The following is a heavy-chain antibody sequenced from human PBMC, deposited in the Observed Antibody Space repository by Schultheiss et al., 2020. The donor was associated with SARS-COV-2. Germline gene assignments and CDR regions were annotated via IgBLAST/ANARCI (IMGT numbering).Heavy chain of an antibody. CDR1: GFTFSSYG. Sequence: GGSLRLSCAASGFTFSSYGMHWVRQAPGKGLEWVAVISYDGSRQYYTDSVKGRFTISRDNSKNTLYLQMDSLRAEDTAVYYCAKILSGREPVYIDYWGQGTLVTVSS. V-gene: IGHV3-30*18. D-gene: IGHD1-26*01. J-gene: IGHJ4*02. CDR3: AKILSGREPVYIDY. CDR2: ISYDGSRQ.